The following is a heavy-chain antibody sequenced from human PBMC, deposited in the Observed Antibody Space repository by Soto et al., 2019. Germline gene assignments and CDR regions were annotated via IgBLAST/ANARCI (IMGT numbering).Heavy chain of an antibody. Sequence: QVQLVQSGAEVKKPGASVKVSCKASGYTFTSYYMHWVRQAPGQGLEWMGIINPSGGSTSYAQKLQGRVTMTRDTSTSTVYMELSSLRSEDTAVYYCARGVDSSGYYLQGHSPDYWGQGTLVTVSS. CDR1: GYTFTSYY. J-gene: IGHJ4*02. CDR3: ARGVDSSGYYLQGHSPDY. CDR2: INPSGGST. V-gene: IGHV1-46*04. D-gene: IGHD3-22*01.